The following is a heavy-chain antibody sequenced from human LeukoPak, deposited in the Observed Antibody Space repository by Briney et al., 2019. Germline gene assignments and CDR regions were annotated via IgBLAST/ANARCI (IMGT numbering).Heavy chain of an antibody. Sequence: NPSETLSLTCAVYGGSFSDYYWSWIRQPPGKGLEWIGEINHSGSTNYNPSLKSRVTISVDTSKNQFSLKLSSVTAADTAVYYCARVSTIFGVVNLKFDYWGQGTLVTVSS. CDR3: ARVSTIFGVVNLKFDY. CDR2: INHSGST. V-gene: IGHV4-34*01. CDR1: GGSFSDYY. D-gene: IGHD3-3*01. J-gene: IGHJ4*02.